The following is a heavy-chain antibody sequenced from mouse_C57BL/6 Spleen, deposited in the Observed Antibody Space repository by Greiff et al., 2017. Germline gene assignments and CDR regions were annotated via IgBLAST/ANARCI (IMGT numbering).Heavy chain of an antibody. CDR2: INPSTGGT. J-gene: IGHJ4*01. CDR3: ARSGTTDYAMDY. D-gene: IGHD1-1*01. CDR1: GYSFTGYY. V-gene: IGHV1-42*01. Sequence: VQLKESGPELVKPGASVKISCKASGYSFTGYYMNWVKQSPEKSLEWIGEINPSTGGTTYNQKFKAKATLTVDKSSSTAYMQLKSLTSEDSAVYYCARSGTTDYAMDYWGQGTSVTVSS.